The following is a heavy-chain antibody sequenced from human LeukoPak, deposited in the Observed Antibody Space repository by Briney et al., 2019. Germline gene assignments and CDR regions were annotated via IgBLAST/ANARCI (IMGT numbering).Heavy chain of an antibody. CDR2: FDPEDGET. V-gene: IGHV1-24*01. CDR3: ATGRYYYDSSGYQGFDY. D-gene: IGHD3-22*01. CDR1: GYTLTELS. Sequence: GASVKASCKVSGYTLTELSMHWVRQAPGKGLEWMGGFDPEDGETIYAQKFQGRVTMTEDTSTDTAYMELSSLRSEDTAVYYCATGRYYYDSSGYQGFDYWGQGTLVTVSS. J-gene: IGHJ4*02.